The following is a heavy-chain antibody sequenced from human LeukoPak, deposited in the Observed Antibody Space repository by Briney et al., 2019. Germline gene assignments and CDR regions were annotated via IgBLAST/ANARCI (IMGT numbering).Heavy chain of an antibody. D-gene: IGHD5-12*01. J-gene: IGHJ4*02. CDR3: ARVIEYSGYDFRFDY. CDR2: VNSNSGGT. CDR1: GYTFTGYY. Sequence: AAVKVSCKASGYTFTGYYMHWVRQAPGQRLEWMGWVNSNSGGTNYAQKFQGRVTMTRDTSISTAYMELSRLTSDDTAVYYCARVIEYSGYDFRFDYWGQGTLVTVSS. V-gene: IGHV1-2*02.